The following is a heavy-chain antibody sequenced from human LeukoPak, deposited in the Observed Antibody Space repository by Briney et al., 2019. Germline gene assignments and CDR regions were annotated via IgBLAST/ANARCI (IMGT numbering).Heavy chain of an antibody. CDR1: GFTFSSYW. CDR3: ARIRVPAAMTPQEAFDI. D-gene: IGHD2-2*01. Sequence: GGSLRLSCAASGFTFSSYWMSWVRQAPGKGLEWVANIKKDGSEKYYVDSVKGRFTISRDNAKNSLYLQMNSLRAEDTAVYYCARIRVPAAMTPQEAFDIWGQGTMVTVSS. V-gene: IGHV3-7*01. CDR2: IKKDGSEK. J-gene: IGHJ3*02.